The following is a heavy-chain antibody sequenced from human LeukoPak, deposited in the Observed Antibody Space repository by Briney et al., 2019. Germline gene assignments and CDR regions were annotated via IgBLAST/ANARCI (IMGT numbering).Heavy chain of an antibody. J-gene: IGHJ4*02. CDR2: ISGSGGST. CDR1: GFTFSSYA. V-gene: IGHV3-23*01. D-gene: IGHD3-10*01. Sequence: QSGRSLRLSCAASGFTFSSYAMSWVRQAPGKGLEWVSAISGSGGSTYYADSVKGRFTISRDNSKNTLYLQMNSLRAEDTAVYYCAKVDSSVRGAKGYFDYWGQGTLVTVSS. CDR3: AKVDSSVRGAKGYFDY.